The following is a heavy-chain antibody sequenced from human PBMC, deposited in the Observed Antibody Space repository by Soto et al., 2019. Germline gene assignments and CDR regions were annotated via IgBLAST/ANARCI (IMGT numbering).Heavy chain of an antibody. CDR3: AKWDDYGDRKEAFDI. J-gene: IGHJ3*02. Sequence: EVQLVESGGGLVQPGRSLRLSCAASGFTFDDYAMHWVRQAPGKGLEWVSGIGWNSGSIGYADSVKGRFIISRDNAKNSLYLQMNSLRAEDTALYYCAKWDDYGDRKEAFDIWGQGTMVTVSS. CDR1: GFTFDDYA. V-gene: IGHV3-9*01. CDR2: IGWNSGSI. D-gene: IGHD4-17*01.